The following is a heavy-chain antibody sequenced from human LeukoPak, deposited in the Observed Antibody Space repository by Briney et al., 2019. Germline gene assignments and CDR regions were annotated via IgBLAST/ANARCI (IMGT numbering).Heavy chain of an antibody. D-gene: IGHD2-8*01. J-gene: IGHJ1*01. Sequence: ASVKVSCKASGYTFTKYGITWVRQAPGQGLEWMGWVGTYTGKTNYAQNLQGRVTMTTDTSTRTAYMELGSLRSDDTAVYYCASRHCTNGVCYGECEYFQHWGQGTLVTVSS. CDR2: VGTYTGKT. CDR3: ASRHCTNGVCYGECEYFQH. V-gene: IGHV1-18*01. CDR1: GYTFTKYG.